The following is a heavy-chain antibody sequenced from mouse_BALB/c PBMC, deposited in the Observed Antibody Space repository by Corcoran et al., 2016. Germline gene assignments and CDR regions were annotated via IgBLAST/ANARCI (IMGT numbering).Heavy chain of an antibody. Sequence: QIQLVQSGPELKKPGETVKISCKASGYTFTNYGMNWVKKAPGKGLKWMGWINTYTGEPTYADDFKGRFAFSLETSASTAYLQINNLKNEETATYFCAREPYAMDYWGQGTSVTVSS. CDR1: GYTFTNYG. V-gene: IGHV9-3-1*01. CDR3: AREPYAMDY. J-gene: IGHJ4*01. CDR2: INTYTGEP.